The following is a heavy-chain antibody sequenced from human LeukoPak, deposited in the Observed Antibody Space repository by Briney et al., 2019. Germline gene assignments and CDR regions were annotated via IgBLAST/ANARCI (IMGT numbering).Heavy chain of an antibody. J-gene: IGHJ4*02. CDR2: VRVNGRST. V-gene: IGHV3-23*01. Sequence: PGGSLRLSCAASGFTFSSYWMSWVRQAPGKGLEWVSTVRVNGRSTYYADSVKGRFTISRDNSKNTLYLQMNSLRAEDTALYYCAKPGEASNYYFDYWGQGALVTVSS. D-gene: IGHD2-21*01. CDR3: AKPGEASNYYFDY. CDR1: GFTFSSYW.